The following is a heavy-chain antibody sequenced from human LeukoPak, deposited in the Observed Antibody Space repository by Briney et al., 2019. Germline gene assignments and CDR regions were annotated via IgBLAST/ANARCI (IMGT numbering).Heavy chain of an antibody. CDR1: GFTFSSYG. J-gene: IGHJ4*02. D-gene: IGHD3-22*01. CDR2: IWYDGSNK. V-gene: IGHV3-33*01. CDR3: ARDFKTGEPYYDSSGYYDY. Sequence: PGGSLRLSCAASGFTFSSYGMHWVRQAPGKGLEWVAVIWYDGSNKYYADSVKGRFTISRDNSKNTLYLQMNSLRAEDTAVYYCARDFKTGEPYYDSSGYYDYWGQGTLVTVSS.